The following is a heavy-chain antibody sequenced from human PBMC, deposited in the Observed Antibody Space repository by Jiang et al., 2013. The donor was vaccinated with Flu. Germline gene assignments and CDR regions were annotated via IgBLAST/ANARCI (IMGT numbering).Heavy chain of an antibody. Sequence: ASGYTFTSYAMNWVRQAPGQGLEWMGWINTNTGNPTYAQGFTGRFVFSLDTSVSTAYLQISSLKAEDTAVYYCAKGGSGGTTEYFQHWGQGTLVTVSS. D-gene: IGHD6-19*01. CDR3: AKGGSGGTTEYFQH. CDR2: INTNTGNP. CDR1: GYTFTSYA. J-gene: IGHJ1*01. V-gene: IGHV7-4-1*02.